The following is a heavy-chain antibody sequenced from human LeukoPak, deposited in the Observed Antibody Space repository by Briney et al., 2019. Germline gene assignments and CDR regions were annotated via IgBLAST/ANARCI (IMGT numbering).Heavy chain of an antibody. Sequence: GASVKVSCKASGGTFSSYAISWVRQAPGQGLEWMGGIIPIFGTANYAQKFQGRVTITTDESTSTAYMELSSPRSEDTAVYYCARGLRGYSGPTDGYYFDYWGQGTLVTVSS. D-gene: IGHD5-12*01. J-gene: IGHJ4*02. CDR2: IIPIFGTA. V-gene: IGHV1-69*05. CDR3: ARGLRGYSGPTDGYYFDY. CDR1: GGTFSSYA.